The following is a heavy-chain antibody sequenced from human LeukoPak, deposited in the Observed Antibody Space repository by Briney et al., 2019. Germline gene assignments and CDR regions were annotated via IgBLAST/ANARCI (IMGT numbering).Heavy chain of an antibody. V-gene: IGHV4-30-2*01. Sequence: SQTLSLTCAVSGDSISSGDYSWSWIRQPSGKGLEWIGYIFHSGSSYYNPSLKSRVTISVDKSKNQFSLRLTSVTAADTAVYFCARELWFVNAPGSWFDPWGQGTLVTVSS. CDR2: IFHSGSS. D-gene: IGHD3-10*01. CDR3: ARELWFVNAPGSWFDP. CDR1: GDSISSGDYS. J-gene: IGHJ5*02.